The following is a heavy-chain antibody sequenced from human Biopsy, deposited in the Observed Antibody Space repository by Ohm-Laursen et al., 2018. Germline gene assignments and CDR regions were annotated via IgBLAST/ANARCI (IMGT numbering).Heavy chain of an antibody. J-gene: IGHJ3*01. D-gene: IGHD3-3*01. CDR2: ISNRGST. CDR1: VGSISSDY. Sequence: TLSLTCTVSVGSISSDYWSWIRQSPGKGLEWIGYISNRGSTNYNPSLRGRVTISVDTSKNQFSLKLSSVTAADTAVFFCARLYRLDDYWNDDPPDAFDVWGQGTMVTVSS. CDR3: ARLYRLDDYWNDDPPDAFDV. V-gene: IGHV4-59*01.